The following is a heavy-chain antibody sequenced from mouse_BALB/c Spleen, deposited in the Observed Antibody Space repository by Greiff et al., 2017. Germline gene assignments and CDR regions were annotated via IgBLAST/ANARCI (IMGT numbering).Heavy chain of an antibody. CDR2: ISYDGSN. V-gene: IGHV3-6*02. D-gene: IGHD1-1*01. J-gene: IGHJ2*01. Sequence: EVKLEESGPGLVKPSQSLSLTCSVTGYSITSGYYWNWIRQFPGNKLEWMGYISYDGSNNYNPSLKNRISITRDTSKNQFFLKLNSVTTEDTATYYCAYYYYGSSYYWGQGTTLTVSS. CDR1: GYSITSGYY. CDR3: AYYYYGSSYY.